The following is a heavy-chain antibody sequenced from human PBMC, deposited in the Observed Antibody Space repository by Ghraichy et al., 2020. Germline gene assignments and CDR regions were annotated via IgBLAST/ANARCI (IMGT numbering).Heavy chain of an antibody. CDR2: ISAYNGNT. CDR1: GYTFTSYG. V-gene: IGHV1-18*01. Sequence: ASVKVSCKASGYTFTSYGISWVRQAPGQGLEWMGWISAYNGNTNYAQKLQDRVTMTTDTSTSTAYMELRSLRSDDTAVYYCAREVQYYYDSSGYPDYWGQGTLVTVSS. J-gene: IGHJ4*02. CDR3: AREVQYYYDSSGYPDY. D-gene: IGHD3-22*01.